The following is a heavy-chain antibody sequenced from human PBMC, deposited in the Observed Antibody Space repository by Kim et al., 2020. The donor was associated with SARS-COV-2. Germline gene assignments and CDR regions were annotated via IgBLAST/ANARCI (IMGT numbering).Heavy chain of an antibody. CDR3: ATALSIGPV. D-gene: IGHD2-15*01. CDR2: IKANADDGTA. J-gene: IGHJ4*02. V-gene: IGHV3-15*05. Sequence: GGSLRLSCTAPGFILTKAWMSWVRQAPGKGLEWVGRIKANADDGTADYAAPVKGRFIISRDDSKNTIYLQMNSLKADDTAVYFCATALSIGPVWGQGALV. CDR1: GFILTKAW.